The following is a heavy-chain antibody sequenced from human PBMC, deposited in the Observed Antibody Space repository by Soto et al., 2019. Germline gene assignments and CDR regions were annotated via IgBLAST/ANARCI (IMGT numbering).Heavy chain of an antibody. Sequence: SETLSLTCAVSGGSISSSNWWSWVRQPPGKGLEWIGEIYHSGSTNYNPSLKSRVTISVDKSKNQFSLKLSSVTAADTAVYYCAKEPTGTENWFDPWGQGTLVTVSS. J-gene: IGHJ5*02. V-gene: IGHV4-4*02. D-gene: IGHD1-1*01. CDR3: AKEPTGTENWFDP. CDR1: GGSISSSNW. CDR2: IYHSGST.